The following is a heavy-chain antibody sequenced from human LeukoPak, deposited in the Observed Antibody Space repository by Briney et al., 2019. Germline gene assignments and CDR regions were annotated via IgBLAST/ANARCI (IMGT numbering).Heavy chain of an antibody. CDR3: TRHTSPTFDY. V-gene: IGHV1-8*01. CDR1: GYTFTSHD. D-gene: IGHD2-2*01. CDR2: INPNSGAA. J-gene: IGHJ4*02. Sequence: ASVKVSCKASGYTFTSHDINWVRQATGQAPEWMGWINPNSGAAGYAQKFQGRVTITRSTSINTVYMELGSLRSEDTAVYYCTRHTSPTFDYWGQGTLVTVSS.